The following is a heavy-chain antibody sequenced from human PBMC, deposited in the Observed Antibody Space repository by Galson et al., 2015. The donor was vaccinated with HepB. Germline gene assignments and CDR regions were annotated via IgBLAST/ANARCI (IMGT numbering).Heavy chain of an antibody. CDR1: GGTFSSYA. J-gene: IGHJ5*02. Sequence: SVKVSCKASGGTFSSYAISWVRQAPGQGLEWMGGIIPIFGTANYAQKFQGRVTITADESTSTAYMELSSLRSEDTAVYYCARGNMWSDLVGNWFDPWGQGTLVTVSS. D-gene: IGHD3-3*01. V-gene: IGHV1-69*13. CDR3: ARGNMWSDLVGNWFDP. CDR2: IIPIFGTA.